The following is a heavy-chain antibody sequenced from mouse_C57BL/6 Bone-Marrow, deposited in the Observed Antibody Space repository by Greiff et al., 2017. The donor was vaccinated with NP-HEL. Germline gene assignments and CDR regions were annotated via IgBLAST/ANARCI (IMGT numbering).Heavy chain of an antibody. CDR3: ATYYSSAWFAY. Sequence: QVQLQQSGAELARPGASVKLSCKASGYTFTSYGISWVKQRTGQGLEWIGEIYPRSGNTYYNEKFKGKATLTADKASSTAYMELRSLTSEDSAVYFCATYYSSAWFAYWGQGTLVTVSA. J-gene: IGHJ3*01. V-gene: IGHV1-81*01. D-gene: IGHD2-5*01. CDR2: IYPRSGNT. CDR1: GYTFTSYG.